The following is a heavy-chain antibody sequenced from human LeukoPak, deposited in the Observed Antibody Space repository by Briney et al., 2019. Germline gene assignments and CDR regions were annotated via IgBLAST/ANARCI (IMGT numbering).Heavy chain of an antibody. CDR3: AKFKPRTGFDC. J-gene: IGHJ4*02. CDR1: GGSITTTSFS. CDR2: ISSSGEA. D-gene: IGHD1-14*01. Sequence: SETLSLTCAVSGGSITTTSFSWAWIRQPPGQDLEWIATISSSGEAYYHPSLMSRVTISIDTSKNQFSLDLTSVTAADTGLFYCAKFKPRTGFDCGGQGILVIVSS. V-gene: IGHV4-39*01.